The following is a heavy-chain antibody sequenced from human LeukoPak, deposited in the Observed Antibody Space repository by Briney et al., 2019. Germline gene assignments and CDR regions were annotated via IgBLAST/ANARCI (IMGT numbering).Heavy chain of an antibody. Sequence: SETLSLTCAVYGGSFSGYYWSWIRQPPGKGLEWIGEINHSGSTNYNPSLKSRVTISVDTSKNQFSLKLSSVTAADTAVYYCARLRYYGGNSRVSYYFDYWGQGTLVTVSS. CDR1: GGSFSGYY. J-gene: IGHJ4*02. CDR3: ARLRYYGGNSRVSYYFDY. V-gene: IGHV4-34*01. D-gene: IGHD4-23*01. CDR2: INHSGST.